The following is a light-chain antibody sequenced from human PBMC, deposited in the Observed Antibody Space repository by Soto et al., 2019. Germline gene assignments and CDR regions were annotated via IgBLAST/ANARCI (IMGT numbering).Light chain of an antibody. CDR2: EVS. J-gene: IGLJ1*01. V-gene: IGLV2-14*01. Sequence: QSALTQPASVSGSPGQSITISCTGTSSDVGGYNYVSWYQQHPGKAPKLMIYEVSNRPSGVSNRFSGSKSGNTASLTISGLQAEGEADYYCSSYTSSSTLDVFGTGTKVTVL. CDR1: SSDVGGYNY. CDR3: SSYTSSSTLDV.